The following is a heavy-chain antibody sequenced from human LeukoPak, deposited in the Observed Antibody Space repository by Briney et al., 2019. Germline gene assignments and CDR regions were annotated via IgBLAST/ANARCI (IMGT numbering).Heavy chain of an antibody. Sequence: GGSLRLSYAASGFTFSSYGMHWVRQAPGKGLEGVAVISYDGSNKYYADSVKGRFTISRDNSKNTLYLQMNSLRAEDTAVYYCAKDPYCSSTSCAIDNYYGMDVWGKGTTVTVSS. CDR3: AKDPYCSSTSCAIDNYYGMDV. D-gene: IGHD2-2*01. CDR1: GFTFSSYG. CDR2: ISYDGSNK. J-gene: IGHJ6*04. V-gene: IGHV3-30*18.